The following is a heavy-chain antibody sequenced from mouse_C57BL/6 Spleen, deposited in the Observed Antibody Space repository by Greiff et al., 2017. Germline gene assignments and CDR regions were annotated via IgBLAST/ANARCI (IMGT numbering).Heavy chain of an antibody. Sequence: VQLKESGGGLVKPGGSLKLSCAASGFTFSDSGMHWVRQAPEKVLEWVAYISRGSSTIYYADTVKGRFTISRDNAKNTLFLQRTSLRSEDTAMYYCARDYYGIWDWGQGTTLTVSS. CDR2: ISRGSSTI. V-gene: IGHV5-17*01. CDR1: GFTFSDSG. D-gene: IGHD1-1*01. CDR3: ARDYYGIWD. J-gene: IGHJ2*01.